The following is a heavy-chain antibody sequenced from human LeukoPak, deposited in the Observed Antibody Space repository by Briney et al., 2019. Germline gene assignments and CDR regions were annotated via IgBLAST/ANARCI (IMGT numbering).Heavy chain of an antibody. CDR2: ISAYNGNT. D-gene: IGHD3-3*01. V-gene: IGHV1-18*01. CDR3: AREGGGYDFWSGFSWFDP. J-gene: IGHJ5*02. Sequence: ASVKVSCKASGYTFTSYGISWVRQAPGQGLEWMGWISAYNGNTNYAQKLQGRVTMITDTSTSTAYMELRSLRSDDTAVYYCAREGGGYDFWSGFSWFDPWGQGTLVTVSS. CDR1: GYTFTSYG.